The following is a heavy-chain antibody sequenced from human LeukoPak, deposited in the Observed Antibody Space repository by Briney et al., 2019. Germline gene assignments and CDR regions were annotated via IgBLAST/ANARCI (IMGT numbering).Heavy chain of an antibody. CDR3: ARHSWINGYFDY. CDR2: HYDSGST. J-gene: IGHJ4*02. Sequence: SETLSLTCTVSSGPFYSYYWSWIRQAPGKGLEWIGYHYDSGSTHYNPSLKSRVTISLDTSKNQFSLNLSSVTAADTAVYYCARHSWINGYFDYWGQGTLVTVSS. D-gene: IGHD2-2*03. CDR1: SGPFYSYY. V-gene: IGHV4-59*08.